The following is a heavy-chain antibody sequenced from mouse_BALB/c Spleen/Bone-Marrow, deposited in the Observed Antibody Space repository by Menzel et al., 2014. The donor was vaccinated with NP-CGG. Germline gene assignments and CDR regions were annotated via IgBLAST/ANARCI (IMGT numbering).Heavy chain of an antibody. CDR3: VRHGDYYGSSLFAY. J-gene: IGHJ3*01. Sequence: EVHLVEYGGGLVQPGESLKLSCESNEYEFPSHDMSWVRKTPEKRLELVAAINSDGGSTYYPDTMERRFIISRDNSKKTLYLQMSSLRSEDTAFYYCVRHGDYYGSSLFAYWGQGTLATVSA. V-gene: IGHV5-2*01. CDR1: EYEFPSHD. D-gene: IGHD1-1*01. CDR2: INSDGGST.